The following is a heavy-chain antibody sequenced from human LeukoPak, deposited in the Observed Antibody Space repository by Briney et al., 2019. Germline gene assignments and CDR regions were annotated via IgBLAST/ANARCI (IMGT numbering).Heavy chain of an antibody. CDR3: AKENISSPYYFDY. V-gene: IGHV3-30*18. D-gene: IGHD2/OR15-2a*01. J-gene: IGHJ4*02. CDR1: GFTFSSYG. CDR2: ISYDGSNK. Sequence: GGSLRLSCAASGFTFSSYGMHWVRQAPGKGLEWVAVISYDGSNKYYADSVKGRFTISRDNSKNTLHLQMNSLRAEDTAVYYCAKENISSPYYFDYWGQGTLVTVSS.